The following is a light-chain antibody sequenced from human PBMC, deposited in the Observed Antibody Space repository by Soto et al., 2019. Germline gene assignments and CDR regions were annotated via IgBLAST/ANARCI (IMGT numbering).Light chain of an antibody. CDR3: QQYKSYFWT. J-gene: IGKJ1*01. CDR2: DAS. CDR1: QSLSEW. Sequence: DIQMTQTPSTLSASVGDTVAITCRASQSLSEWLAWYQQKPGKAPKLLIYDASSLERGVPSRFSGSGSGTEFTLTISSLQPDDFAIYYCQQYKSYFWTFGQGTKVDIK. V-gene: IGKV1-5*01.